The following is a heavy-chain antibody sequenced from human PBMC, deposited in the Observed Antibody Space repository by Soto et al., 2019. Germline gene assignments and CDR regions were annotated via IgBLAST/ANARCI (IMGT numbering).Heavy chain of an antibody. CDR1: GYTFTGYY. V-gene: IGHV1-2*04. Sequence: ASVKVSCKASGYTFTGYYMHWVRQAPGQGLEWMGWINPNSGGTNYAQKFQGWLTITKDTSKNQVVLTMTNMDPVDTATYYCAHSWIQLWRRYFDYWGQGTLVTVS. D-gene: IGHD5-18*01. CDR3: AHSWIQLWRRYFDY. CDR2: INPNSGGT. J-gene: IGHJ4*02.